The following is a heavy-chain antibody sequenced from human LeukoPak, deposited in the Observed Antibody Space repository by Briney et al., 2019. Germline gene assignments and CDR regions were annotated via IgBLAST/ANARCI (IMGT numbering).Heavy chain of an antibody. CDR3: TTASYCGGDCPGGSDN. Sequence: GGSLRLSCAASGFIFSNAWMNWVRRAPGKGLEWVGRIKSKTDGGTTDYAAPVKGRFTISRDDSTNTLYPQMNSLETEDTAVYYCTTASYCGGDCPGGSDNWGQGTLVTVSS. CDR2: IKSKTDGGTT. J-gene: IGHJ4*02. CDR1: GFIFSNAW. D-gene: IGHD2-21*02. V-gene: IGHV3-15*01.